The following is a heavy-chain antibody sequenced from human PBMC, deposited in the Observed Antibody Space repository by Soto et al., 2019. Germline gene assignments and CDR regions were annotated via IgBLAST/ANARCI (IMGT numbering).Heavy chain of an antibody. CDR2: IWYDGSNK. Sequence: GGSLRLSCAASGFTFGSYGMHWVRQAPGKGLEWVAVIWYDGSNKYYADSVKGRFTISRDNSKNTLYLQMNSLRAEDTAVYYCAREGYYYDSSGYFYFDYWGQGTLVTVS. J-gene: IGHJ4*02. CDR1: GFTFGSYG. D-gene: IGHD3-22*01. V-gene: IGHV3-33*01. CDR3: AREGYYYDSSGYFYFDY.